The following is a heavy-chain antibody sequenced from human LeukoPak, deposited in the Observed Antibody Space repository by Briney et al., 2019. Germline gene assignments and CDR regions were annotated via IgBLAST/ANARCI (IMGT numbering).Heavy chain of an antibody. V-gene: IGHV4-39*01. D-gene: IGHD1-26*01. J-gene: IGHJ4*02. CDR2: IYYSRST. CDR3: ARGHAVGALFDY. CDR1: GGSISSSSYY. Sequence: PSETLSLTCTVSGGSISSSSYYWGWIRQPPGKGLEWIGSIYYSRSTYYNPSLKSRVTISVDTSKNQFSLKLSSVTAADTAVYYCARGHAVGALFDYWGQGTLVTVSS.